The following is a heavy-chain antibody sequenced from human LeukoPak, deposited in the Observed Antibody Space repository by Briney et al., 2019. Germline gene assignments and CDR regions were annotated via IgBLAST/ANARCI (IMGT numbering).Heavy chain of an antibody. CDR1: GYTFTDYY. CDR2: IHPNSGAT. CDR3: SREDF. Sequence: ASVKVSCKASGYTFTDYYLHWVRPASGQGLEWMGWIHPNSGATTYAQKFQGRVSMTRDTSINTVFMELSRLTFDDTAVYYCSREDFWGQGTLVTVSS. J-gene: IGHJ4*02. V-gene: IGHV1-2*02.